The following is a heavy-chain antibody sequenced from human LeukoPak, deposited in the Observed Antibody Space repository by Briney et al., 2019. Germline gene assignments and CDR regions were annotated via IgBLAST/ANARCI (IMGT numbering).Heavy chain of an antibody. Sequence: GGSLRLSCAASGFTFSSYGMHWVRQAPGKGLEWVGRIKSKTDGGTTDYAAPVKGRFTISRDDSKNTLYLQMNSLKTEDTAVYYCTTVDVYYDSSGYQSWNDYWGQGTLVTVSS. CDR2: IKSKTDGGTT. CDR3: TTVDVYYDSSGYQSWNDY. V-gene: IGHV3-15*01. CDR1: GFTFSSYG. J-gene: IGHJ4*02. D-gene: IGHD3-22*01.